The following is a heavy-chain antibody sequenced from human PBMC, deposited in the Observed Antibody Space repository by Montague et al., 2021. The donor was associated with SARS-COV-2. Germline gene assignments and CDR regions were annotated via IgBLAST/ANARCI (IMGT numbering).Heavy chain of an antibody. Sequence: CAISGDSVSSNSAAWNWIRRSPSRGLEWLGRTYYRSKWYNDYAVSVKSRITINPDTSKNQFSLQLNSVTPEDTAVYYCARDDPYCTNGVCYTGNWFDPWGQGALVTASS. J-gene: IGHJ5*02. CDR1: GDSVSSNSAA. CDR3: ARDDPYCTNGVCYTGNWFDP. CDR2: TYYRSKWYN. D-gene: IGHD2-8*01. V-gene: IGHV6-1*01.